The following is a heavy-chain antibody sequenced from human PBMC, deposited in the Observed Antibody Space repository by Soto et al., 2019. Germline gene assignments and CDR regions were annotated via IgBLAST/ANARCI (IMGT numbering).Heavy chain of an antibody. CDR2: IYSGGST. J-gene: IGHJ6*03. CDR3: AREFLDGDPAAYSYMDV. Sequence: HPGGSLRLSCAASGFTVSSNYMSWVRQAPGKGLEWVSVIYSGGSTYYADSVKGRFTISRDNSKNTLYLQMNSLRAEDTAVYYCAREFLDGDPAAYSYMDVWGKGTTVTVSS. CDR1: GFTVSSNY. V-gene: IGHV3-66*01. D-gene: IGHD2-21*02.